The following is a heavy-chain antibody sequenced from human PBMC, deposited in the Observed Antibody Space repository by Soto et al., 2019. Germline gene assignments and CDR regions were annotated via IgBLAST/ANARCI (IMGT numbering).Heavy chain of an antibody. CDR3: ERRKNRVGAPFEY. CDR1: GYTFTTSW. V-gene: IGHV5-51*01. J-gene: IGHJ4*02. D-gene: IGHD1-26*01. CDR2: IYPGDSET. Sequence: PGESLKISCKASGYTFTTSWIAWVRQVPGKGLQWMGIIYPGDSETTYSPSFQGQVTISADKSITTAYLQWSSLQASDSGMYYCERRKNRVGAPFEYWGQGTVVTVSS.